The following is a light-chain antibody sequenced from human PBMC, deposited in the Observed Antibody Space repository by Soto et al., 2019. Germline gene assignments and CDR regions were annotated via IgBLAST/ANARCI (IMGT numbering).Light chain of an antibody. J-gene: IGKJ4*01. CDR2: LGS. CDR3: MQVLHTPLN. V-gene: IGKV2-28*01. CDR1: QNLLFSNGYNY. Sequence: DIVMTQSPLSLPVIPGEPASISCRSSQNLLFSNGYNYVDWYLQKPGQSPQLLIYLGSHRASGVPDRCSGSGSGTAYTMNISRVEADDVGVYYCMQVLHTPLNCGGGTKVEIK.